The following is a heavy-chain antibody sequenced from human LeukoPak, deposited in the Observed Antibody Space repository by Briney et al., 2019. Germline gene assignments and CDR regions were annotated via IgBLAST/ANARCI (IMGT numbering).Heavy chain of an antibody. CDR3: ARASDFWSGYYVPDYYYYYMDV. V-gene: IGHV1-69*13. Sequence: SVKVSCKASGGTFSSYAISWVRQAPGQGLERMGGNIPIFGTANYAQKFQGRVTITADEYTSTAYMELSSLRSEDTAVYYCARASDFWSGYYVPDYYYYYMDVWGKGTTVTVSS. D-gene: IGHD3-3*01. CDR1: GGTFSSYA. CDR2: NIPIFGTA. J-gene: IGHJ6*03.